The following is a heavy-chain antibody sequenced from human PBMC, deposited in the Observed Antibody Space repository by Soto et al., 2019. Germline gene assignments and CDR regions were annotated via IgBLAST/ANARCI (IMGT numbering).Heavy chain of an antibody. D-gene: IGHD1-1*01. CDR1: GGSFSGYY. Sequence: ASETLSLTCAVYGGSFSGYYWSWIRQPPGKGLEWIGEINHSGSTNYNPSLKSRATMSIDTSRNQFSLKVTSLSAADTAAYFCAREFPGALERSRAFDVWVPGTLVTVSS. CDR2: INHSGST. CDR3: AREFPGALERSRAFDV. J-gene: IGHJ3*01. V-gene: IGHV4-34*01.